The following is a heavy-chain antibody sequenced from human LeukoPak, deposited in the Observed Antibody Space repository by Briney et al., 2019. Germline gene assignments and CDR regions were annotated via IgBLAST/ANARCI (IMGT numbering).Heavy chain of an antibody. CDR1: GFTFDDYG. CDR2: IYSGGST. Sequence: GGSLRLSCAASGFTFDDYGMSWVRQAPGKGLEWVSVIYSGGSTYYADSVKGRFTISRDNSKNTLYLQMNSLRAEDTAVYYCARDRITMVRGVIHTYYYYMDVWGKGTTVTISS. J-gene: IGHJ6*03. V-gene: IGHV3-66*01. CDR3: ARDRITMVRGVIHTYYYYMDV. D-gene: IGHD3-10*01.